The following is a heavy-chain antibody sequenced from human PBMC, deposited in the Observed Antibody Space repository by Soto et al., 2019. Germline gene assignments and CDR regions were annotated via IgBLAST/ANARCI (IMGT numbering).Heavy chain of an antibody. CDR2: ISSSSSYI. V-gene: IGHV3-21*01. CDR3: ARDPPTQWGLTDS. J-gene: IGHJ4*02. Sequence: PGGSLRLSCAASGFTFSSYSMNWVRQAPGKGLEWVSSISSSSSYIYYADSVKGRFTISRDNAKNSLYLQMNSLRAEDTAVYYCARDPPTQWGLTDSWGQGTLVTVSS. CDR1: GFTFSSYS. D-gene: IGHD3-9*01.